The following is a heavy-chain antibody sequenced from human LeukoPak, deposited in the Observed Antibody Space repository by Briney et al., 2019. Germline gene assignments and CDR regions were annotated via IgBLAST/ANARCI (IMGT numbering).Heavy chain of an antibody. J-gene: IGHJ4*02. D-gene: IGHD7-27*01. Sequence: SQTLSLTCTVSGGSISSGSYYWGWFRQPPGKGLEWIGSIYSGSTYYDPSLKSRVTISVDTSKNQFSLKLTSVTVADTAVYYCARVDNWGSTDYWGQGTLVTVSS. CDR1: GGSISSGSYY. CDR3: ARVDNWGSTDY. V-gene: IGHV4-39*07. CDR2: IYSGST.